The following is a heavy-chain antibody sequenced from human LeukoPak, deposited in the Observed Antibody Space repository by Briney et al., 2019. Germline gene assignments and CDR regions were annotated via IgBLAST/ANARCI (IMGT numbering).Heavy chain of an antibody. D-gene: IGHD3-9*01. CDR2: INPNSGGT. J-gene: IGHJ3*02. Sequence: ASVKVSCKASGYTFTGYYMHWVRQAPGQGLEWMGWINPNSGGTNYAQKFQGRVTMTRDTFISTAYMELSRPRSDDTAVYYCARAGYRIDAFDIWGQGTMVTVSS. CDR3: ARAGYRIDAFDI. CDR1: GYTFTGYY. V-gene: IGHV1-2*02.